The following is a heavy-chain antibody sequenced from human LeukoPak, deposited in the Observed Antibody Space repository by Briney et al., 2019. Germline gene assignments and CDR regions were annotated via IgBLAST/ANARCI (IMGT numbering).Heavy chain of an antibody. Sequence: GGSLRLSCAASGISFRNYAMSWVRQAPARGPEWVSSLRGNDETFYADSVKGRFTLSRDDSRNTVYLQLNNLRVEDTAIYYCARASWVSDPDAVRWGEGAQVTDSP. V-gene: IGHV3-23*01. CDR2: LRGNDET. CDR1: GISFRNYA. D-gene: IGHD3-10*01. J-gene: IGHJ4*02. CDR3: ARASWVSDPDAVR.